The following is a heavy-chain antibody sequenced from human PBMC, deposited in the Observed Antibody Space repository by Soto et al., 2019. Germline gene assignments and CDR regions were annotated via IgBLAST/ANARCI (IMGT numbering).Heavy chain of an antibody. J-gene: IGHJ3*02. D-gene: IGHD3-16*01. CDR1: GFTSSSYG. CDR3: AKDSSYVRYPSSAFDI. V-gene: IGHV3-30*18. Sequence: GGSLRVSCAASGFTSSSYGMHLVRQAPGKGLEWVAVISYDGSNKYYADSVKGRFTISRDNSKNTLYLQMNSLGAEDTAVYYCAKDSSYVRYPSSAFDISCQGTMLSVSS. CDR2: ISYDGSNK.